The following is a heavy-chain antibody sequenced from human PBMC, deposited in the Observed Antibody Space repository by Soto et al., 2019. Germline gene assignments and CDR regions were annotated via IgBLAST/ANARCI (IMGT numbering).Heavy chain of an antibody. CDR2: IYYRGST. D-gene: IGHD3-3*01. V-gene: IGHV4-59*08. CDR1: GGSISSYY. Sequence: QVQLQESGPGLVKPSETLSLTCTVSGGSISSYYWSWIRQPPGKGLEWIGYIYYRGSTNYNPSLKSRVTISVDTSKNQFSLKLSSVTAADTAVYYCARLTIFDAFDIWGQGTMVTVSS. J-gene: IGHJ3*02. CDR3: ARLTIFDAFDI.